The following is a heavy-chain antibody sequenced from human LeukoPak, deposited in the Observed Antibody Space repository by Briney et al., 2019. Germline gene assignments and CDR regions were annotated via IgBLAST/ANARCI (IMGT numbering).Heavy chain of an antibody. J-gene: IGHJ4*02. V-gene: IGHV3-23*01. Sequence: GGSLRLSCAASGFNFANHAMSWVRQTPGRGLEWVSAISGGGDITYYADSVTGRFTISRDNSKDTLFLQMHSLRPGDTAVYYCVREDTPATANYWGQGTLVTVSS. D-gene: IGHD2-21*02. CDR2: ISGGGDIT. CDR1: GFNFANHA. CDR3: VREDTPATANY.